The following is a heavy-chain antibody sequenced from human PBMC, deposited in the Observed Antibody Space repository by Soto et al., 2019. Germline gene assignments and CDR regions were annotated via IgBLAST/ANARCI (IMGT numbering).Heavy chain of an antibody. J-gene: IGHJ4*02. CDR3: ARVYSRFYSISETDY. CDR1: GYTFTSYG. Sequence: QVQLMQSGAEVKKPGASVKVSCKASGYTFTSYGIAWVRQAPGQELEWMGWISAYNGNTDYAQRFQGRVTMTTVASTSTAYMELRSLRNDDTAVYYCARVYSRFYSISETDYWGQGTLVTVSS. CDR2: ISAYNGNT. V-gene: IGHV1-18*01. D-gene: IGHD2-15*01.